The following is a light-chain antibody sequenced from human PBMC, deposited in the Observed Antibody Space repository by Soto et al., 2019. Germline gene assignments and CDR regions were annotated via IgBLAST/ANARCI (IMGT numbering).Light chain of an antibody. CDR3: SSYTSRRTTV. J-gene: IGLJ7*01. V-gene: IGLV2-14*01. CDR1: SSDVGGYNY. Sequence: QSALTQPASVSGSPGQSITISCTGTSSDVGGYNYVSWYQQHPGKAPKLMIYDVSNRPSGVSNRFSGSKSGNTASLTISGLQAEDEADYYCSSYTSRRTTVFGGGTQLTVL. CDR2: DVS.